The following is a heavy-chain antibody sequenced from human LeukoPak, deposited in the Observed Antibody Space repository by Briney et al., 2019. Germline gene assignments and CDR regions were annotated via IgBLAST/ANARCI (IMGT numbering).Heavy chain of an antibody. CDR1: GFSFSSFS. D-gene: IGHD2-2*01. J-gene: IGHJ4*02. CDR2: IKEDGSEK. V-gene: IGHV3-7*01. CDR3: ARDWKDIVVVPAAYIFDY. Sequence: GGSLRLSCVTSGFSFSSFSMNWVRQAPGKGLEWVANIKEDGSEKYYVDSVKGRFTISRDNAKNSLYLQMNSLRAEDTAVYYCARDWKDIVVVPAAYIFDYWGQGTLVTVSS.